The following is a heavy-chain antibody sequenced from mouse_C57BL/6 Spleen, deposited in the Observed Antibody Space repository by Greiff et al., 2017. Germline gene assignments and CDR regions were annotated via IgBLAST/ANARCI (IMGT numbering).Heavy chain of an antibody. V-gene: IGHV1-19*01. CDR3: ARPLDSSGYGFAY. J-gene: IGHJ3*01. CDR2: INPYNGGT. CDR1: GYTFTDYY. Sequence: EVQLHQSGPVLVTPGASVKMSCKASGYTFTDYYMNWVKQSHGKSLEWIGVINPYNGGTSYNQKFKGKATLTVDTSSSTAYMELNSLTSEDSAVYYCARPLDSSGYGFAYWGRGTLVTVSA. D-gene: IGHD3-2*02.